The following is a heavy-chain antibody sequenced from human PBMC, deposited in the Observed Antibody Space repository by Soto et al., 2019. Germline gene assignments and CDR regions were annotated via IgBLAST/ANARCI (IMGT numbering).Heavy chain of an antibody. CDR3: TRGALGFDP. D-gene: IGHD6-6*01. J-gene: IGHJ5*02. Sequence: EVQVVESGGGLVQPGGSLRLSCAASGFTFSRYDMHWVRQATGRGLEWVSDIGTSGDTYYAGSVKGRFTISRENAKNSVYLQMNSLRGGDTAVYYCTRGALGFDPWGQGTLVAVSS. CDR1: GFTFSRYD. CDR2: IGTSGDT. V-gene: IGHV3-13*04.